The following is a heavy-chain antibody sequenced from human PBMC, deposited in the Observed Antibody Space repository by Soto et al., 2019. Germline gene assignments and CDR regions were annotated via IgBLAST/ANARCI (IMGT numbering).Heavy chain of an antibody. V-gene: IGHV4-59*08. CDR3: ATMGTPATGLYYFDY. CDR2: IFYSGST. CDR1: WGSISSYY. D-gene: IGHD1-7*01. J-gene: IGHJ4*02. Sequence: PSETLSLTCTVVWGSISSYYWSWIRKPPGEGLEWIGYIFYSGSTNYNPSLKSRVTMSVDMSKNQFSLNLSFVTAADTAVYYCATMGTPATGLYYFDYWGQGTLVTVSS.